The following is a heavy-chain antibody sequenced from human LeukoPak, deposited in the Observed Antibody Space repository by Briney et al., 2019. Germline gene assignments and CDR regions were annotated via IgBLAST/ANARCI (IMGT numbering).Heavy chain of an antibody. V-gene: IGHV3-30*02. J-gene: IGHJ4*02. CDR3: ATNSNYNFDS. Sequence: GGSLRLSCAASGFTFSNYGMHWVRQAPGKGLEWVAFIRYDGSNKYYTDSVKGQFTISRDNSKNTLYLQMNSLRPEDTAVYYCATNSNYNFDSWGQGILVTVSS. D-gene: IGHD4-11*01. CDR1: GFTFSNYG. CDR2: IRYDGSNK.